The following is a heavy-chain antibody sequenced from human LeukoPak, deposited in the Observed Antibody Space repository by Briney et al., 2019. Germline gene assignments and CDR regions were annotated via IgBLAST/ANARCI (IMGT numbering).Heavy chain of an antibody. D-gene: IGHD3-22*01. CDR1: GGSISSYY. J-gene: IGHJ5*02. CDR2: IYYSGST. V-gene: IGHV4-59*01. CDR3: ARGHDSSGYYFWFDP. Sequence: SETLSLTCTVSGGSISSYYWSWIRQPPGKGLEWIGYIYYSGSTNYNPSLKSRVTISGDTSKNQFSLKPSSVTAADTAVYYCARGHDSSGYYFWFDPWGQGTLVTVSS.